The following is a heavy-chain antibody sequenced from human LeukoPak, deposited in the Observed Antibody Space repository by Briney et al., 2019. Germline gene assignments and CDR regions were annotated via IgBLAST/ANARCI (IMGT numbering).Heavy chain of an antibody. D-gene: IGHD3-22*01. CDR3: AKDSRYYYDSSGYQD. V-gene: IGHV3-30*02. J-gene: IGHJ4*02. CDR1: GFTFSSYG. Sequence: GSLRLSCAASGFTFSSYGMHWVRQAPGKGLEWVAFIRYDGSNKYYADSVKGRFTISRDNSKNTLYLQMNSLRAKDTAVYYCAKDSRYYYDSSGYQDWGQGTLVTVSS. CDR2: IRYDGSNK.